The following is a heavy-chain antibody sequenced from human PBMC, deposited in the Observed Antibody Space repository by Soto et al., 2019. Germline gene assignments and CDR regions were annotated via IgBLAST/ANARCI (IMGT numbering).Heavy chain of an antibody. J-gene: IGHJ4*02. CDR2: IWYDGSNK. Sequence: QVQLVESGGGVVQPGRSLRLSCAASGFTFSTYGMHWVRQTPGKGLEWVAVIWYDGSNKYYADSVKGRFAISRDNALDTLYLQMNNLRAEDTAVYYCVRAPPTVEGEYTYGYYCLDSWGQGTQVTVSS. D-gene: IGHD5-18*01. V-gene: IGHV3-33*01. CDR3: VRAPPTVEGEYTYGYYCLDS. CDR1: GFTFSTYG.